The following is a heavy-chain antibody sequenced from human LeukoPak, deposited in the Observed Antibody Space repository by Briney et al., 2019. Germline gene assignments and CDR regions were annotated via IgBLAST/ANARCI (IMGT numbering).Heavy chain of an antibody. CDR3: ARSEGSGYYLWLKASGTIDY. J-gene: IGHJ4*02. CDR1: GGSISSSSYY. Sequence: SETLSLTCTVSGGSISSSSYYWGWIRQPPGKGLEWIGSIYYSGSTYYNPSLKSRVTISVDTSKNQFSLKLSSVTAADTAVYYCARSEGSGYYLWLKASGTIDYWGQGTLVTVSS. D-gene: IGHD3-3*01. CDR2: IYYSGST. V-gene: IGHV4-39*01.